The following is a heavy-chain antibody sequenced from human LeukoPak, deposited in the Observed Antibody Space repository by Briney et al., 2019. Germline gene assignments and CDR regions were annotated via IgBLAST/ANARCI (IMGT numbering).Heavy chain of an antibody. CDR1: GFTFSSYE. CDR3: ARDGLLRGRAKGAFDI. J-gene: IGHJ3*02. V-gene: IGHV3-48*03. D-gene: IGHD1-26*01. Sequence: GGSLRLSCAASGFTFSSYEMNWVRQAPGKGLEWVSYISSSGSNIYYVDSVKGRFTISRDNAKNSLYLQMNSLRVEDTAVYYCARDGLLRGRAKGAFDIWGQGTMVTVSS. CDR2: ISSSGSNI.